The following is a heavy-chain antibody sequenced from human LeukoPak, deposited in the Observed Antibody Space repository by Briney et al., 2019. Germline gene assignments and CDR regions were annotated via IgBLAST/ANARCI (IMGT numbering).Heavy chain of an antibody. CDR1: GGSISSGDYY. D-gene: IGHD2-15*01. J-gene: IGHJ4*02. CDR3: ASEGDCSGGSCYSFDY. CDR2: IYYSGST. V-gene: IGHV4-30-4*08. Sequence: PSQTLSITCTVAGGSISSGDYYWSWIRQPPGKGLEWIGYIYYSGSTYYNPSLKSRVTISVDTSKNQFSLKLSSVTAADTAVYYCASEGDCSGGSCYSFDYWGQGTLVTVSS.